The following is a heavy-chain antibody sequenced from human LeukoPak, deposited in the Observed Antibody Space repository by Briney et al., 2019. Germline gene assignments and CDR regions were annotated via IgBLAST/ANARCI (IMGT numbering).Heavy chain of an antibody. CDR3: ARALRVRDYDILTGYYKVSYYFDY. Sequence: ASVKVSCKASGYTFTSYDINWVRQATGQGLEWMGWMNPNSGNTGYAQKFQGRVTMTRNTSISTAYMELSSLRSEDTAVYYCARALRVRDYDILTGYYKVSYYFDYWGQGTLVTVSS. CDR1: GYTFTSYD. J-gene: IGHJ4*02. D-gene: IGHD3-9*01. V-gene: IGHV1-8*01. CDR2: MNPNSGNT.